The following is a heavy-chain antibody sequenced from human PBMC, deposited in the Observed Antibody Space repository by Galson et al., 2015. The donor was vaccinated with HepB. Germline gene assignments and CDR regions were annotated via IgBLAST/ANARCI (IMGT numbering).Heavy chain of an antibody. Sequence: ETLSLTCTVSGGSISSYYWSWIRQPPGKGLEWIGSIYYSGSTYYNPSLKSRVTISVDTSKNQFSLKLSSVTAADTAVYYCARRVESSSWHPYFDYWGQGTLVTVSS. CDR3: ARRVESSSWHPYFDY. CDR2: IYYSGST. V-gene: IGHV4-39*01. J-gene: IGHJ4*02. CDR1: GGSISSYY. D-gene: IGHD6-13*01.